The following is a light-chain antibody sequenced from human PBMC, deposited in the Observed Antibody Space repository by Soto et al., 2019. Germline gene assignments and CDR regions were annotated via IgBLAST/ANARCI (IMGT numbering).Light chain of an antibody. CDR1: QGIRSY. CDR2: AAS. J-gene: IGKJ4*01. V-gene: IGKV1-9*01. Sequence: IQLTQSPSSLSASVGDRVTITCRASQGIRSYLAWYQQKAGKAPKLLIYAASTLQSGVPSRFSGSGSGTDFTLTISSLQPEDFETYHCQQVNSYPLTFGGGTKVDIK. CDR3: QQVNSYPLT.